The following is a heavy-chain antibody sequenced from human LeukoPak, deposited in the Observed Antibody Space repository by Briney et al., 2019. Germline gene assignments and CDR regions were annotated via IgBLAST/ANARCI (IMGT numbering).Heavy chain of an antibody. CDR1: GFTVSSNY. J-gene: IGHJ4*03. V-gene: IGHV3-53*01. D-gene: IGHD6-25*01. CDR3: ARGLAAAGLYFDY. Sequence: GGSLRLSCAASGFTVSSNYMTWVRQAPGKGLEWVSVVYTGGSTYSADSVKGRFTISRDNSKNTLYLQMNSLRAEDTAVYYCARGLAAAGLYFDYWGQGTTVTVSS. CDR2: VYTGGST.